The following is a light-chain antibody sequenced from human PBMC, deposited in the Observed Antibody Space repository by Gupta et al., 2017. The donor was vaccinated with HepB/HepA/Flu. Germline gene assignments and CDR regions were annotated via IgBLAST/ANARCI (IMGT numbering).Light chain of an antibody. J-gene: IGKJ3*01. Sequence: DVQMTKSPSSLSASLGGRVTITCRASQRIGNYLNWYQQKLGKAPKLLIYLTSNLQSGVPSRFSGSGSGTEFTLTISNLQPEDFASYYCQQSYTTPRSFGPGTKVEVK. CDR2: LTS. CDR1: QRIGNY. CDR3: QQSYTTPRS. V-gene: IGKV1-39*01.